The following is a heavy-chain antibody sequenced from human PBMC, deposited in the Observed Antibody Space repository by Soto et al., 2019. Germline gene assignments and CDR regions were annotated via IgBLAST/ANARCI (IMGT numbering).Heavy chain of an antibody. CDR1: GFTFSSYA. D-gene: IGHD2-2*01. Sequence: GGSLRLSCAASGFTFSSYAMSWVRQAPGKGLEWVSAISGSGGSTYSADSVKGRFTISGDNSKNTLYLQMNSLRAEDTAVYYCAKDSEVVVPAANNWFDPWGQGTLVTVSS. CDR3: AKDSEVVVPAANNWFDP. V-gene: IGHV3-23*01. CDR2: ISGSGGST. J-gene: IGHJ5*02.